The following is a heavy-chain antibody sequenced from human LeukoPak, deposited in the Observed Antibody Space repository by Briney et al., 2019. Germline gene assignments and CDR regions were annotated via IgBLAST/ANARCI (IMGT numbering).Heavy chain of an antibody. CDR2: IIPIFGTA. Sequence: GASVKVSCKASGYTFTSYGISWVRQAPGQGLEWMGGIIPIFGTANYAQKFQGRVTITADESTSTAYMELSSLRSEDTAVYYCASNSGVRLWFGELFSDYPFEFDYWGQGTLVTVSS. D-gene: IGHD3-10*01. V-gene: IGHV1-69*13. CDR3: ASNSGVRLWFGELFSDYPFEFDY. CDR1: GYTFTSYG. J-gene: IGHJ4*02.